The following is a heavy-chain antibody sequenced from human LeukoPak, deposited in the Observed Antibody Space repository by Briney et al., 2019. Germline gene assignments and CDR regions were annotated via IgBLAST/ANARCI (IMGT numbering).Heavy chain of an antibody. CDR2: ISWNSGSI. D-gene: IGHD4-23*01. CDR1: GFTFDDYA. CDR3: AKDGGPYGGIRGYFDY. J-gene: IGHJ4*02. Sequence: GGSLRLSCAASGFTFDDYAMHWVRQAPGKGLEWVSGISWNSGSIDYADSVKGRFTISRDNAKKFLFLQMNSLRVEDMALYYCAKDGGPYGGIRGYFDYWGQGTLVTAFS. V-gene: IGHV3-9*03.